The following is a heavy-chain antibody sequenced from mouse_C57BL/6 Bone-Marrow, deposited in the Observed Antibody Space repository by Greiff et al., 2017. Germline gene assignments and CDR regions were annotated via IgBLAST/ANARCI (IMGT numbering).Heavy chain of an antibody. CDR3: ARTIVTMDY. J-gene: IGHJ4*01. CDR1: GYTFTDYY. Sequence: EVQLQQSGPELVKPGASVKISCKASGYTFTDYYMNWVKQSHGKSLEWIGDINPNNGGTSYNQKFKGKATLTVDKSSSTAYMELRSLTSEDSAVYYCARTIVTMDYWGQGTSVTVSS. CDR2: INPNNGGT. V-gene: IGHV1-26*01. D-gene: IGHD2-5*01.